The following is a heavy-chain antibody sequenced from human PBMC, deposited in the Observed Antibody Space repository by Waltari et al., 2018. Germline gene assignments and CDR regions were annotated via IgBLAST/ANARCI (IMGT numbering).Heavy chain of an antibody. CDR2: GNPNSGNT. D-gene: IGHD3-22*01. V-gene: IGHV1-8*01. CDR3: ATRPRHDSSRDY. J-gene: IGHJ4*02. CDR1: GYTFTSYD. Sequence: QVQLVQSGAEVKKPGASVKVSCKASGYTFTSYDINWVRQATGQGLEWMGWGNPNSGNTVYAQKFQGRVTITRNTSISTAYMGLSSLRSEDTAVYYCATRPRHDSSRDYWGQGTLVTVSS.